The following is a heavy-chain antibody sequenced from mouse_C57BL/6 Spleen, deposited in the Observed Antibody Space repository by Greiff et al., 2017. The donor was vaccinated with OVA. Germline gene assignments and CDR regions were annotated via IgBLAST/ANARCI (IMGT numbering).Heavy chain of an antibody. D-gene: IGHD2-12*01. J-gene: IGHJ2*01. CDR2: INYDGSST. CDR1: GFTFSDYY. V-gene: IGHV5-16*01. CDR3: AGSYSYYYFDD. Sequence: VQLQESEGGLVQPGSSMKLSCTASGFTFSDYYMAWVRQVPEKGLEWVANINYDGSSTYYLESLKSRFIISKDNASNILYLQMSSLTSEDTATYYCAGSYSYYYFDDWGQGATLTVSS.